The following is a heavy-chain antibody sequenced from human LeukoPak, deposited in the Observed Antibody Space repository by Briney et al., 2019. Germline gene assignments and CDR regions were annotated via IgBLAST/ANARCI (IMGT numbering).Heavy chain of an antibody. J-gene: IGHJ3*02. Sequence: GGSLRLSCAASGFTFSSYAMHWVRQAPGKGLEWVAVISYDGSNKYYADSVKGRFTISRDNAKNSLYLQMNSLRAEDTAVYYCARDRSGSGSYYIPAFDIWGQGTMVTVSS. CDR1: GFTFSSYA. CDR2: ISYDGSNK. V-gene: IGHV3-30*04. CDR3: ARDRSGSGSYYIPAFDI. D-gene: IGHD3-10*01.